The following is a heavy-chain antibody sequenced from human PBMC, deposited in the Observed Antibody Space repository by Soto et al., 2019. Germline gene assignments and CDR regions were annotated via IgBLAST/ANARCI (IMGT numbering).Heavy chain of an antibody. J-gene: IGHJ4*02. D-gene: IGHD2-15*01. Sequence: VQLVESGGGLVQPGESLRLSCAASGFTFSSYWMHWVRQAPGKGLVWVSRINSDGSSTSYAGSVKGGFTISRDNAKNTLYLQMNSLSAEDTAVYYCVRTSLVVAAATREDYWGQGTLVTVSS. CDR2: INSDGSST. CDR3: VRTSLVVAAATREDY. CDR1: GFTFSSYW. V-gene: IGHV3-74*01.